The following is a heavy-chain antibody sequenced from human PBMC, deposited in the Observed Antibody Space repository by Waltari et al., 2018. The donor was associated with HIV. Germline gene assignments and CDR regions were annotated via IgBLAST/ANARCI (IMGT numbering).Heavy chain of an antibody. V-gene: IGHV7-4-1*01. D-gene: IGHD2-15*01. CDR3: AEGYGAFDFDY. Sequence: QLQLPQSPSQLKTPRTSVKISCKSSEPASTASVINWVRQAPGQGLEWIGLIDTKTGSPTYAQVFSGLLILSLDTSVTTSYLQIRALKTNDTATYYCAEGYGAFDFDYWGQGTLITVSP. CDR2: IDTKTGSP. J-gene: IGHJ4*02. CDR1: EPASTASV.